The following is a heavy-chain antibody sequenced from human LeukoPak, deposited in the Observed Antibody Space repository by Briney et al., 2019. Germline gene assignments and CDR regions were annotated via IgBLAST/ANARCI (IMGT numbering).Heavy chain of an antibody. Sequence: SETLSLTCAVYGGSFSGYYWSWIRQPPGKGLEWIGEINHSGSTNYNPSLKSRVTISVDTSKNQFSLKLRSVTAADTAVYYCARGRGLRPYYYYMDVWGKGTTVTVSS. V-gene: IGHV4-34*01. CDR2: INHSGST. CDR3: ARGRGLRPYYYYMDV. CDR1: GGSFSGYY. J-gene: IGHJ6*03.